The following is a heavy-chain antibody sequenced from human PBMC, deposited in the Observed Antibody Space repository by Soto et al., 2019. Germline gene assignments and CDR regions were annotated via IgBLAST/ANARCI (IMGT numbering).Heavy chain of an antibody. D-gene: IGHD1-1*01. CDR3: AKHQNCNRGQYHYYGMDV. J-gene: IGHJ6*04. Sequence: VHLVQSGAEVKKPGASVKVSCKASGYTFTDYDKHWVRQAPGQSLQWVGWINNANGNTEYSKKFQDRVTMTRDTPATTVYMELTSLRSEDTAVYSCAKHQNCNRGQYHYYGMDVWVRATTVIVSS. V-gene: IGHV1-3*04. CDR1: GYTFTDYD. CDR2: INNANGNT.